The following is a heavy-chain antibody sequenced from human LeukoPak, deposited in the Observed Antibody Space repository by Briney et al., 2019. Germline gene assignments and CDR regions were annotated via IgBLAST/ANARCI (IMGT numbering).Heavy chain of an antibody. Sequence: GSSVKVSCTTSGGTFSSYASSWVRQDPGRGLEWMGGIIPIYGTANYAQKFQGRVTITADESTSTAYMELSSLRSEDTAVYYCARSRSPLQTYYYGSGSYLALENWGQGTLVTVSS. V-gene: IGHV1-69*01. J-gene: IGHJ4*02. D-gene: IGHD3-10*01. CDR1: GGTFSSYA. CDR2: IIPIYGTA. CDR3: ARSRSPLQTYYYGSGSYLALEN.